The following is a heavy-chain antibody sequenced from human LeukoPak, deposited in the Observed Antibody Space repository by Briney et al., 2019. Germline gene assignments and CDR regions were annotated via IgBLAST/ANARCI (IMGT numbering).Heavy chain of an antibody. V-gene: IGHV3-23*01. J-gene: IGHJ4*02. CDR2: TSGGGG. D-gene: IGHD1-1*01. CDR1: GFNFSNYA. CDR3: AKFAGGFKIHYFFDY. Sequence: GGSLRLSCAAAGFNFSNYAISWVRQAPGKGLEWVSGTSGGGGDYADSVKGRFTISRDNSKNTLYLQMNSLRAEDTAIYYCAKFAGGFKIHYFFDYWGQGTLVTVSS.